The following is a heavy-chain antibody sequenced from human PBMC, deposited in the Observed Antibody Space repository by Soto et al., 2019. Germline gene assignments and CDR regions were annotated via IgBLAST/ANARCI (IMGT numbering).Heavy chain of an antibody. CDR1: GASINSGGYY. CDR3: ARASAVAGTTFDY. D-gene: IGHD6-19*01. Sequence: NPSETLSLTCTVSGASINSGGYYWSWIRQHPGKGLEWIGYIYNSGTTYYKPALKSRVSISVYTSQNQVSLNLRYATAADAAVYYCARASAVAGTTFDYWGQGTQVTVSS. CDR2: IYNSGTT. J-gene: IGHJ4*02. V-gene: IGHV4-31*03.